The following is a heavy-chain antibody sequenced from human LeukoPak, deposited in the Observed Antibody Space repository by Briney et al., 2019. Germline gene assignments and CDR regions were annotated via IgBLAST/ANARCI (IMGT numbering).Heavy chain of an antibody. D-gene: IGHD3/OR15-3a*01. CDR1: GFTFSTYW. CDR3: ARPSFRTGSYFDH. CDR2: IEEYGNEI. V-gene: IGHV3-7*01. Sequence: GGSLRLSCAASGFTFSTYWMGWVRQDPGKGLEWVANIEEYGNEIHYVDSVKGRFTISRDNTKTSLYLQMNSLRVEDTAVYYCARPSFRTGSYFDHWGQGTLVTVSS. J-gene: IGHJ4*02.